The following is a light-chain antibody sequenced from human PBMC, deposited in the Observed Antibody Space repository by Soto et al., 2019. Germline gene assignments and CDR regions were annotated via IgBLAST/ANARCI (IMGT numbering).Light chain of an antibody. CDR2: QDN. V-gene: IGLV3-1*01. CDR1: KLGDKF. CDR3: QAWDSNTNYV. J-gene: IGLJ1*01. Sequence: SCELTQPPSVSVSPGQTASITCSGEKLGDKFAWWYQQKPGQSPVLVISQDNKRPSGIPERFSGSNSGNTATLTISGTQAMDEADYYCQAWDSNTNYVFGSGTKVTVL.